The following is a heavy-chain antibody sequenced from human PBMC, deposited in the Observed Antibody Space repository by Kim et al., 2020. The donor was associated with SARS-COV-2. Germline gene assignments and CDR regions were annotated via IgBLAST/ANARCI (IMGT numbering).Heavy chain of an antibody. J-gene: IGHJ3*02. D-gene: IGHD2-21*01. Sequence: GGSLRLSCAASGFTFDNYAMHWVRQAPGKGLEWVSLISRDGGTTYYADFVKGRFTVSRDSSKTSLYLQMNSLRTEDTALYYCAKDIPDISLFDAFHIWGQGTMVTVSS. CDR3: AKDIPDISLFDAFHI. V-gene: IGHV3-43*02. CDR1: GFTFDNYA. CDR2: ISRDGGTT.